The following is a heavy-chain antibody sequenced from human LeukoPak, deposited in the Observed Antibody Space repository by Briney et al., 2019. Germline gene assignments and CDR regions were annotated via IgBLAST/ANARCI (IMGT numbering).Heavy chain of an antibody. CDR3: ARGWYNFDY. CDR2: INSGERR. V-gene: IGHV3-23*01. D-gene: IGHD6-19*01. Sequence: GGSLTLSCAPFGFMFNNYAMSWVRQAPGKGLEGVSGINSGERRYYADSVRGRFTISRDNSKNTLYLQMHSLRAEGTAVYFCARGWYNFDYWGQGTLVTVSS. J-gene: IGHJ4*02. CDR1: GFMFNNYA.